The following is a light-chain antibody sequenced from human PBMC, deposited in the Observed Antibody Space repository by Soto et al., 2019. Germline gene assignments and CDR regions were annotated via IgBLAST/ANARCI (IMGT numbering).Light chain of an antibody. Sequence: EFVLTQSPVTLAVSLGERATLSFRASQFVSSNLAWYQQKPGQAPRLLIYGASSRATGIPARFSGSGSGTESTLTISNLQSEDFAVYFCQQYVSSPATFGQGTKVDIK. J-gene: IGKJ1*01. CDR2: GAS. V-gene: IGKV3D-15*01. CDR1: QFVSSN. CDR3: QQYVSSPAT.